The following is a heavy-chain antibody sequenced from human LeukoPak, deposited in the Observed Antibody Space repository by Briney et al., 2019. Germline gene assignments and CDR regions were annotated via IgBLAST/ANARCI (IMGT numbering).Heavy chain of an antibody. V-gene: IGHV1-2*02. CDR2: INPNSGGT. CDR3: ARDHDFWSGYSDY. CDR1: GYTFTGYY. Sequence: ASVKVSCKASGYTFTGYYMHWVRQAPGQGLEWIGWINPNSGGTNYAQKFQGRVTMTRDTSISTAYMELSRLRPDDTAVYYCARDHDFWSGYSDYWGQGTLVTVSS. J-gene: IGHJ4*02. D-gene: IGHD3-3*01.